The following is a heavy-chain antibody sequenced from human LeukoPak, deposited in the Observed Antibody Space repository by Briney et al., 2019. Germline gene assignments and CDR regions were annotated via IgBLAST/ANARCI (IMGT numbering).Heavy chain of an antibody. D-gene: IGHD5-24*01. CDR2: INTDGSST. J-gene: IGHJ4*02. Sequence: PGGSLRLSCAASGFTFSSYWMHWVRQAPGKGLVWVSSINTDGSSTSYADSVKGRFTISRDNAKKSLYLQMNSLRAEDTAVYYCARETGMANLDYWGQGTLVTVSS. V-gene: IGHV3-74*01. CDR3: ARETGMANLDY. CDR1: GFTFSSYW.